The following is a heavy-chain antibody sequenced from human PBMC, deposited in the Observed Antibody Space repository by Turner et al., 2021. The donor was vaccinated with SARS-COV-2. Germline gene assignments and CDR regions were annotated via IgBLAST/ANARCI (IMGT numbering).Heavy chain of an antibody. D-gene: IGHD3-3*01. CDR1: GFTVSSNY. Sequence: VQLVESGGGVVQPGRSLRLSCAASGFTVSSNYMNWVRQAPGKGLEWVSVIYSGGSTYYADSVKGRFTISRDNSKNTLYLQMNSLRAEDTAVYYCAREVADFWSGYYGYWGQGTLVTVSS. J-gene: IGHJ4*02. V-gene: IGHV3-66*01. CDR2: IYSGGST. CDR3: AREVADFWSGYYGY.